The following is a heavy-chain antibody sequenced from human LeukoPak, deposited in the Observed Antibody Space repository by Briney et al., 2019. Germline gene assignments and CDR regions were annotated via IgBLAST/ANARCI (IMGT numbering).Heavy chain of an antibody. D-gene: IGHD3-10*02. V-gene: IGHV3-48*03. CDR2: ISSSGSTL. CDR1: GFTFSSYE. Sequence: PGGSLRLSCAASGFTFSSYEMNWVRQAPGKGLEWVSYISSSGSTLYYADSVKGRFTISRDHAKNSLYLQMNSVRAEDTAVYYCAELGITMIGGVWGKGTTVTISS. J-gene: IGHJ6*04. CDR3: AELGITMIGGV.